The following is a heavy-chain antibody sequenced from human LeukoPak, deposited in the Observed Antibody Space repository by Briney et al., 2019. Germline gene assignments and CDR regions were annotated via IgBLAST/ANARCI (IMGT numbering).Heavy chain of an antibody. CDR2: IKQDGSEK. V-gene: IGHV3-7*03. J-gene: IGHJ4*02. D-gene: IGHD6-19*01. CDR3: AREDTIAVAGRGFDY. CDR1: GFTVSSNY. Sequence: GGSLRLSCAASGFTVSSNYMSWVRQAPGKGLEWVANIKQDGSEKYYVDSVKGRFTISRDNAKNSLYLQMNSLRAEDTAVYYCAREDTIAVAGRGFDYWGQGTLVIVSS.